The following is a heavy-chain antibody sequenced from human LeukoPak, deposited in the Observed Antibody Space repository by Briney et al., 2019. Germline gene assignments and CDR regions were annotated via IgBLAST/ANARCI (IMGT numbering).Heavy chain of an antibody. J-gene: IGHJ4*02. CDR2: IYYSGST. V-gene: IGHV4-59*01. CDR3: ARYYYDSSGYYWFDY. CDR1: GGSISSYY. D-gene: IGHD3-22*01. Sequence: SETLSLTCTVSGGSISSYYWSWIRQPPGKGLEWIGYIYYSGSTNYNPSLKSRVTISVDTSKNQFSLKLSSVTAADTAVYCCARYYYDSSGYYWFDYWGQGTLVTVSS.